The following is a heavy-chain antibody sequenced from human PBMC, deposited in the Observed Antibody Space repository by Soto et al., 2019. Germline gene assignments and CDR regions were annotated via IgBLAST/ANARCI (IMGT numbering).Heavy chain of an antibody. Sequence: GGSLRLSCVASGFSVSGTYMAWVRQAPGKGLQWVSVIYGGGATYYVDSVKDRFTVSIDKANNTLSLEMNSLRVEDTALYYCARSSNWKYFFDSWGQGTLVTVSS. CDR2: IYGGGAT. CDR1: GFSVSGTY. D-gene: IGHD1-20*01. CDR3: ARSSNWKYFFDS. J-gene: IGHJ4*02. V-gene: IGHV3-53*01.